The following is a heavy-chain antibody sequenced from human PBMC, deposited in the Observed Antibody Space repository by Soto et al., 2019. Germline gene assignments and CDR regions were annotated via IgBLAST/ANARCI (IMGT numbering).Heavy chain of an antibody. J-gene: IGHJ1*01. CDR1: GFTFSTYA. V-gene: IGHV3-30-3*01. D-gene: IGHD2-8*01. CDR3: ARGQHGLDH. Sequence: QVQLLESGGGVVQPGRSLRLSCAASGFTFSTYAMHWVRQPPGKGLEWVAVVSNDGRNKFYADSVRGRFTISRDNSKNPLSLEMDSRTVDDTSVFYCARGQHGLDHWVEGSLV. CDR2: VSNDGRNK.